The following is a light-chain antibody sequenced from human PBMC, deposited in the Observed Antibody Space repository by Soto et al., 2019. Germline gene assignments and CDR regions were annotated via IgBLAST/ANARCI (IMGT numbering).Light chain of an antibody. J-gene: IGLJ2*01. V-gene: IGLV4-69*01. Sequence: QLVLTQSPSASASLGASVKLTCTLSSGHSSYAIAWHQQQPEKGPRYLMKLNSDGSHSKGDGIPDRFSGSSSGAERYLTISSLQSEDEAAYYCQTWGTGILVFGGGTKLPVL. CDR2: LNSDGSH. CDR3: QTWGTGILV. CDR1: SGHSSYA.